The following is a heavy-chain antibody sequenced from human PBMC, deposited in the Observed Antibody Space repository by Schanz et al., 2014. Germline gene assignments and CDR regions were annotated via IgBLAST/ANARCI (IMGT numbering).Heavy chain of an antibody. D-gene: IGHD6-19*01. J-gene: IGHJ4*02. CDR1: GFTFSSYG. Sequence: QVQLVESGGGVVQPGRSLRLSCAASGFTFSSYGMHWVRQAPGKGLEWVAVISNDGSNKYYADSVKGRFTISRDNSKNTLYLQMNSLRAEDTAVYHCAKDLPAVAVAPLMTGLYDSWGQGTLVTVSS. CDR3: AKDLPAVAVAPLMTGLYDS. V-gene: IGHV3-30*18. CDR2: ISNDGSNK.